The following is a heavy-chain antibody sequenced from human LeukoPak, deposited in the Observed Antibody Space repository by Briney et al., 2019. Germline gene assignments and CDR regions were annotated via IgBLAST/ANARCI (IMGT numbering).Heavy chain of an antibody. CDR2: IYHSGNS. D-gene: IGHD6-13*01. CDR1: GGSINSSFS. J-gene: IGHJ4*02. CDR3: ARASSWYALAY. V-gene: IGHV4-4*02. Sequence: RSSETLSLTCAVSGGSINSSFSWGCVRQPPGKGLEWFGGIYHSGNSNYNPSVESRVTISIDKYKNQFSLMLSSVTAADTAVYYFARASSWYALAYWGQGTLVTASS.